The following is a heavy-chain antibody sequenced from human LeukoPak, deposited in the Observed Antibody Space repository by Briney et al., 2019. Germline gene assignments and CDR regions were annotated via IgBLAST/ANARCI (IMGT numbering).Heavy chain of an antibody. CDR1: GFTVSSNY. Sequence: PGGSLRLSCAASGFTVSSNYMSWVRQAPGKGLEWVSVIYSGGSTYYADSVKGRFTISRDNSKNTLYLQMNSLRAEDTAVYYCASGDSGSFEYYYYYGMDVWGQGTTVTVSS. CDR3: ASGDSGSFEYYYYYGMDV. CDR2: IYSGGST. D-gene: IGHD1-26*01. V-gene: IGHV3-53*01. J-gene: IGHJ6*02.